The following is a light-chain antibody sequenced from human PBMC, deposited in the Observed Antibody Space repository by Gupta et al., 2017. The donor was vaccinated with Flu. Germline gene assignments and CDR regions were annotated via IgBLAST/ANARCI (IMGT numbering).Light chain of an antibody. V-gene: IGKV1-33*01. CDR3: HQYDDLPPT. CDR1: QGVKNY. CDR2: DAS. J-gene: IGKJ2*01. Sequence: TQMTQSPSSLSASVGDRVTITCQASQGVKNYLNWYQQKPGKPPKLLIYDASNLEAGVSPRFSGSGSGTHFSFTISRLQPEDAATYFCHQYDDLPPTFGQGTKLQIK.